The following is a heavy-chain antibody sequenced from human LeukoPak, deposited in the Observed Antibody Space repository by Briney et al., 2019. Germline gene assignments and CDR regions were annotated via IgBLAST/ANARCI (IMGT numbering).Heavy chain of an antibody. D-gene: IGHD6-19*01. Sequence: ASVKVSCKVSGYTLTELSMHWVRPAPGKGLEWMGRFDPEDGETIYAQKFQGRVTMTEDTSTDTAYMDLSSLRSEDTAMYYCATVVAVATFDYWGQGTLATVSS. V-gene: IGHV1-24*01. CDR3: ATVVAVATFDY. CDR1: GYTLTELS. J-gene: IGHJ4*02. CDR2: FDPEDGET.